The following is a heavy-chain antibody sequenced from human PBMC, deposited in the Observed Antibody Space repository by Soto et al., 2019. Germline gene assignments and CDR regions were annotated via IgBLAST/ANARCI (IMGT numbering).Heavy chain of an antibody. V-gene: IGHV1-18*04. J-gene: IGHJ4*02. D-gene: IGHD3-10*01. CDR3: ARDKMIDDYGLGTYDY. CDR2: ISGYNGKT. Sequence: QVQLVQSGGEVKKPGASFKVSCKTSGYTLRSFGVSWVRQAPGQGLEWMGWISGYNGKTQYAQTLQGRVTMTADTSTSTFYMELRGLRSDDTAVYFCARDKMIDDYGLGTYDYWGQGTTVTVSS. CDR1: GYTLRSFG.